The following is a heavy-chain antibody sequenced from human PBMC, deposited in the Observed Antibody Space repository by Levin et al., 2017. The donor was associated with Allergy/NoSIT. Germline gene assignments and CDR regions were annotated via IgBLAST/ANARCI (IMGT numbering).Heavy chain of an antibody. J-gene: IGHJ4*02. Sequence: GGSLRLSCAASGFTFSSYGMHWVRQAPGKGLEWVAVIWYDGSNKYYADSVKGRFTISRDNSKNTLYLQMNSLRAEDTAVYYCARGPLYPSKLLWFGELAVSFDYWGQGTLVTVSS. CDR3: ARGPLYPSKLLWFGELAVSFDY. CDR1: GFTFSSYG. CDR2: IWYDGSNK. D-gene: IGHD3-10*01. V-gene: IGHV3-33*01.